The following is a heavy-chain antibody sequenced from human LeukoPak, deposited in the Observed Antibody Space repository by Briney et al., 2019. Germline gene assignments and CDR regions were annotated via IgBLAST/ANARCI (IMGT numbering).Heavy chain of an antibody. Sequence: GGSLRLSCAASGFTFSSYEMNWVRQAPGKGLEWVSYISSSGSTIYYADSVKGRFTISRDNAKNSLYLQMNSLRAEDTAVYYCARDGAGDYDSSGYYSKYFDYWGQGTLVTVSS. D-gene: IGHD3-22*01. J-gene: IGHJ4*02. CDR1: GFTFSSYE. CDR2: ISSSGSTI. CDR3: ARDGAGDYDSSGYYSKYFDY. V-gene: IGHV3-48*03.